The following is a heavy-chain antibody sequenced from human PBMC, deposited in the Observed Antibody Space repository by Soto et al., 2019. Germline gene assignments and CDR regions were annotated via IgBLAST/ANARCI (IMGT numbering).Heavy chain of an antibody. D-gene: IGHD3-3*01. Sequence: NPSETLSLTCSVSGGSLSKYYWSWIRQPAGKGLEWIGRISTSGHVVSKVSLRSRLTMSVDMSNNHFSLKLTSVTAADTAVYYCARDNNDFWSLYPLAFDYWGQGALVTASS. CDR3: ARDNNDFWSLYPLAFDY. CDR1: GGSLSKYY. J-gene: IGHJ4*02. CDR2: ISTSGHV. V-gene: IGHV4-4*07.